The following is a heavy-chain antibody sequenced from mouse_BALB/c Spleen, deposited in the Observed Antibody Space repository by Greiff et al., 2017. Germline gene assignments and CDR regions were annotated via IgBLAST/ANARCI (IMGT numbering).Heavy chain of an antibody. J-gene: IGHJ4*01. D-gene: IGHD4-1*01. CDR3: TINWDYAMDY. V-gene: IGHV1-69*02. CDR1: GYTFTSYW. Sequence: VQLQQPGAELVRPGASVKLSCKASGYTFTSYWINWVKQRPGQGLEWIGNIYPSDSYTNYNQKFKDKATLTVDKSSSTAYMQLSSPTSEDSAVYYCTINWDYAMDYWGQGTSVTVSS. CDR2: IYPSDSYT.